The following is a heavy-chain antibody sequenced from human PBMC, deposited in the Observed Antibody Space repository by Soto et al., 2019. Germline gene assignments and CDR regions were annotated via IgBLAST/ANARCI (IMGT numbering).Heavy chain of an antibody. CDR3: SSREQTDY. Sequence: EVQVVESGGGLVQPGGSLKLSCAASGFAFSGSSIHWVRQASGKGLEWVGRIRSKANSYATAYAASVKGRFTISRDDSKNTAYLQMNRLKTEDTAVYYCSSREQTDYWGQGALVTVSS. CDR2: IRSKANSYAT. CDR1: GFAFSGSS. V-gene: IGHV3-73*02. J-gene: IGHJ4*02.